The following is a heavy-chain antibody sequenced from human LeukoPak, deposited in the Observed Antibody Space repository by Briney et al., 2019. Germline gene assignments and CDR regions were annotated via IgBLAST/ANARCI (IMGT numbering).Heavy chain of an antibody. J-gene: IGHJ4*02. CDR1: GLTVSSNY. D-gene: IGHD3-22*01. V-gene: IGHV3-53*01. CDR2: IYSGGST. CDR3: ARTYDSSGQYDY. Sequence: GQSLTLSCAASGLTVSSNYMSWVRQAPGKGLEWVSVIYSGGSTYYAGSVKGRFTISGDNSKNTLYLKMNGLRAEDTAVYYCARTYDSSGQYDYWGQGTLVTVSS.